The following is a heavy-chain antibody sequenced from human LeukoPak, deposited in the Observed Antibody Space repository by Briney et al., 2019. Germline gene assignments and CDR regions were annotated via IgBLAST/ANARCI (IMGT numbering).Heavy chain of an antibody. J-gene: IGHJ4*02. V-gene: IGHV3-20*04. CDR2: FGWDGLRR. Sequence: GGSLRLSCGASGFNFEYYAMTWVRQPRGRGLEWVSGFGWDGLRRGYADSVNGRFTISRDHAKKSLSLQMNALRTEDTALYYCARSVRPPLDWGQGTLVTVSS. CDR1: GFNFEYYA. CDR3: ARSVRPPLD. D-gene: IGHD1-14*01.